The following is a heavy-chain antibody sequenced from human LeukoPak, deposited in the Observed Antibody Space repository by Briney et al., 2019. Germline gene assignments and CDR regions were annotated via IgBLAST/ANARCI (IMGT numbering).Heavy chain of an antibody. CDR2: MTPNSGNT. V-gene: IGHV1-8*01. CDR3: ARDPHYGSGRYDYYYYYMDV. J-gene: IGHJ6*03. Sequence: ASVKVSCKASGYTFTSYDINWARQATGQGLEWMGWMTPNSGNTGYAQKFQGRVTMTRNTSISTAYMELSSLRSEDTAVYYCARDPHYGSGRYDYYYYYMDVWGKGTTVTISS. D-gene: IGHD3-10*01. CDR1: GYTFTSYD.